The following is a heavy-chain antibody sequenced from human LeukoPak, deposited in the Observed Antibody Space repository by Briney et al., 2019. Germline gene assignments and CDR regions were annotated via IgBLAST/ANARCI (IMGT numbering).Heavy chain of an antibody. CDR3: AKGDDYGDS. V-gene: IGHV3-21*04. J-gene: IGHJ4*02. CDR1: GFTFSIYS. Sequence: GGSLRLSCAASGFTFSIYSMDWVRQAPGKGPEWVSSISGASDYIYYADSVKGRFTISRDNAKNSLYLQMNGLRAEDTAVYYCAKGDDYGDSVGQGTLVTVSS. CDR2: ISGASDYI.